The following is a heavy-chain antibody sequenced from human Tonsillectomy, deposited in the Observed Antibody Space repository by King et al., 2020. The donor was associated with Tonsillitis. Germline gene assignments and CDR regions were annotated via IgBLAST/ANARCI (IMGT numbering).Heavy chain of an antibody. V-gene: IGHV3-11*05. CDR1: GFTFSDYH. D-gene: IGHD3-10*01. CDR3: AREVTYGSGSDAFDI. Sequence: VQLVESGGGLVKPGGSLRLSCAASGFTFSDYHMSWIRQAPGKGLEWVLYIRTTNNYKAYADSVEGRFTISRDNPKNSLYLQMHSLRAEDTALYYCAREVTYGSGSDAFDIWGQGAMVIVSS. CDR2: IRTTNNYK. J-gene: IGHJ3*02.